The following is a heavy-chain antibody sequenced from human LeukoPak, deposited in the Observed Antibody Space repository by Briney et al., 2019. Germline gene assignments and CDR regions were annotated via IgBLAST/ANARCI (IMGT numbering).Heavy chain of an antibody. Sequence: SETLSLTCTVSGGSISSYYWSWIRQPLGKGLEWIGYIYYSGSTNYNPSLKSRVTISVDTSKNQFSLKLSSVTAADTAVYYCARERDSSSWSYYYFDYWGQGTLVTVSS. CDR1: GGSISSYY. D-gene: IGHD6-13*01. CDR3: ARERDSSSWSYYYFDY. CDR2: IYYSGST. V-gene: IGHV4-59*12. J-gene: IGHJ4*02.